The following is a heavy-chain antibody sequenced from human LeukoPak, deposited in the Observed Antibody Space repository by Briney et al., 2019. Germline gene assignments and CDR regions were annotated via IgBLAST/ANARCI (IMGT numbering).Heavy chain of an antibody. CDR1: GFTFSSYA. V-gene: IGHV3-23*01. Sequence: GGSLRLSCAASGFTFSSYAMSWVRQAPGKGLEGVSGISANGDTTKYADSVKGRFTTSRDNAKNSVYLQMNSLRDEDTAVYYCVRVTGSPQTFDMWGQGTMVTVSS. D-gene: IGHD2-15*01. CDR3: VRVTGSPQTFDM. CDR2: ISANGDTT. J-gene: IGHJ3*02.